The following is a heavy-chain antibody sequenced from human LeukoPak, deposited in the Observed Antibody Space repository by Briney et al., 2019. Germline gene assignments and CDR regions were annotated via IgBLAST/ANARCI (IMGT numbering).Heavy chain of an antibody. CDR2: ISAYNVNT. J-gene: IGHJ4*02. V-gene: IGHV1-18*01. CDR1: GYNLISYG. CDR3: ARPYDTSGYYNYYFDY. D-gene: IGHD3-22*01. Sequence: RASVKVSCKASGYNLISYGIIWVRQAPGQGLEWMGWISAYNVNTNYAQKFQGRVTMTTDTSTSTAYMELWSLKSDDTAVYFCARPYDTSGYYNYYFDYWGQGTLVTVSS.